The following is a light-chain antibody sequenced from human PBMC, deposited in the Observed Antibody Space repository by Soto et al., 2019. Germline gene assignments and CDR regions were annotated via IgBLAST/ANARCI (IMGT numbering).Light chain of an antibody. J-gene: IGLJ1*01. CDR3: YSFTGISTYLLV. CDR1: SSNIGAGYD. Sequence: QSVLTQPPSVSGAPGQMVTISCTGSSSNIGAGYDVHWYQQLPRTAPKLLIYGNSNRPSGVPDRFSASKSGTSASLAISGLQPEDEADYYCYSFTGISTYLLVFGTGTKVTVL. V-gene: IGLV1-40*01. CDR2: GNS.